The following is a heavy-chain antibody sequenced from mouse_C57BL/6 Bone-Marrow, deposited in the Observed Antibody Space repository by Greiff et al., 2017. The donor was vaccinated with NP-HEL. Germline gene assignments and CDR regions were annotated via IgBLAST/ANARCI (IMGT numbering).Heavy chain of an antibody. V-gene: IGHV10-3*01. CDR1: GFTFNTYA. Sequence: EVMLVESGGGLVQPKGSLKLSCAASGFTFNTYAMHWVRQAPGKGLEWVARIRSKSSNYATYYADSVKDRFTISRDDSQSMLYLQMNNLKTEDTAMYYCVRDYGNYHYYAMDYWGQGTSVTVSS. J-gene: IGHJ4*01. CDR3: VRDYGNYHYYAMDY. D-gene: IGHD2-1*01. CDR2: IRSKSSNYAT.